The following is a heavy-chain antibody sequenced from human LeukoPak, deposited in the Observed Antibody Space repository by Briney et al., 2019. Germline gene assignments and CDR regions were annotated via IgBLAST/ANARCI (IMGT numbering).Heavy chain of an antibody. CDR1: GGSISSSNYY. CDR3: SSEYSGSSKRG. D-gene: IGHD6-6*01. V-gene: IGHV4-39*01. CDR2: IYYSGST. Sequence: PSETLSLTCTVSGGSISSSNYYWARIRQPPGKGLEWIGSIYYSGSTYYNPSLKSRVTISVDTSENQFSLKLTSVTAADTAVYFCSSEYSGSSKRGWGQGTLVTVSS. J-gene: IGHJ4*02.